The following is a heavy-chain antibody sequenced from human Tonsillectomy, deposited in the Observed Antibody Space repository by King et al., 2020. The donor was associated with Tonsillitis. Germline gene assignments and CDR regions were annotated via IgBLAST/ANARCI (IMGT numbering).Heavy chain of an antibody. Sequence: VQLVESGAEVKKPGASVKVSCKASGYTFTGYYMHWVRQAPGQGLEWMGWINPNSGGTNYAQKFQGRVTMTRDTSISTAYMELSRLRSDDTAVYYCASLPYYYDSSGYSFGPDAFDIWGQGTMVTVSS. V-gene: IGHV1-2*02. J-gene: IGHJ3*02. CDR3: ASLPYYYDSSGYSFGPDAFDI. CDR2: INPNSGGT. D-gene: IGHD3-22*01. CDR1: GYTFTGYY.